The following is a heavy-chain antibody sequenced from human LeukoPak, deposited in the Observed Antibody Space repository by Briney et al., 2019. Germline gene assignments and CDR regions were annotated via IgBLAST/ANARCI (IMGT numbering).Heavy chain of an antibody. CDR1: GGTFSSYA. J-gene: IGHJ4*02. CDR3: ATQKREMAKTPLDY. CDR2: IIPIFGTA. Sequence: GASVKVSCKASGGTFSSYAISWVRQAPGQGPEWMGRIIPIFGTANYAQKFQGRVTITTDESTSTAYMELSSLRSEDTAVYSCATQKREMAKTPLDYWGQGTLVTVSS. D-gene: IGHD5-24*01. V-gene: IGHV1-69*05.